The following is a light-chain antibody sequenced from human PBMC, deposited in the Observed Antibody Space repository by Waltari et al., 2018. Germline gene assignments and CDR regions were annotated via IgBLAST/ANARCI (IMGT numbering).Light chain of an antibody. CDR3: CSYAGSYTYV. V-gene: IGLV2-11*01. J-gene: IGLJ1*01. CDR2: DVS. CDR1: SSDVGGYNY. Sequence: QSALTQPRPVSGSPGKSVTLPCTGTSSDVGGYNYVSWYQQHPGKAPKLMIYDVSKRPSGVPDRFSGSKSGNTASLTISGLQAEDEADYYCCSYAGSYTYVFGTGTKVTVL.